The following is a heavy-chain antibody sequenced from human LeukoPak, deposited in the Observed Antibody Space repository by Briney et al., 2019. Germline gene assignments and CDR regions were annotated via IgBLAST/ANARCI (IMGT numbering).Heavy chain of an antibody. CDR2: IYHSGST. V-gene: IGHV4-38-2*02. Sequence: SETLSLTCAVSGYSISSGYYWGWIRQPPGKGLEWIGSIYHSGSTYYNPSLKSRVTISVDTSKNQFSLKLSSVTAADTAVYYCARDLGIVVVPAAEGWFDPWGQGTLVTVSS. CDR1: GYSISSGYY. D-gene: IGHD2-2*03. CDR3: ARDLGIVVVPAAEGWFDP. J-gene: IGHJ5*02.